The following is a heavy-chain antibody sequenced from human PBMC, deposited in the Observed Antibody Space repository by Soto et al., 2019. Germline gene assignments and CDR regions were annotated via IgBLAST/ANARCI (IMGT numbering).Heavy chain of an antibody. V-gene: IGHV3-23*01. D-gene: IGHD6-19*01. CDR2: IGGSGGST. CDR3: AKVFIAVAGTTFDY. CDR1: GFTFSTYA. J-gene: IGHJ4*02. Sequence: VQLLQSGGGLVQPGGSLRLSCAASGFTFSTYAMSWVRQAPGKGLEWVSAIGGSGGSTHHADSVKGRFTFSRDNSKNTLYLEMNSLRAEDTAVYYCAKVFIAVAGTTFDYWGQGILVTVSS.